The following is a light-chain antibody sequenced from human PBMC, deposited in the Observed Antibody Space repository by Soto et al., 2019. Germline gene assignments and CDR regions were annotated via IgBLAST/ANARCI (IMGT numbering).Light chain of an antibody. V-gene: IGLV2-14*03. CDR3: SSYTSSSTLV. CDR1: SSDVGDYNY. Sequence: QSVLTQPASVSGSPGQSITISCTGTSSDVGDYNYVSWYQQHPGKAPKLMIYDVSDRPSGVSTRFSGSKSGNTASLTISALQAEDEADYYCSSYTSSSTLVFGGGTKLTVL. CDR2: DVS. J-gene: IGLJ3*02.